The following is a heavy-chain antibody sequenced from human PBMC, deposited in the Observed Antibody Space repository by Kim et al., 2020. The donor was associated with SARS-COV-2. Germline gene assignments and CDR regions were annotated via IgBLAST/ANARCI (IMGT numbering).Heavy chain of an antibody. V-gene: IGHV3-23*01. J-gene: IGHJ6*02. CDR1: EFTFRSYA. Sequence: GGSLRLSCAASEFTFRSYAMTWVRQAPERGLEWVALIGGDTDIHYTNSVKCRFTISRDNSKSTLYLQMDYLRAEDTAVYYCAKGMSGWFPESRPLDVWG. D-gene: IGHD3-3*01. CDR3: AKGMSGWFPESRPLDV. CDR2: IGGDTDI.